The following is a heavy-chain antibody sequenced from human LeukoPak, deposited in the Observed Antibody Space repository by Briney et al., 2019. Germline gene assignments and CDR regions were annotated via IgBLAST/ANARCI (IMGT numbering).Heavy chain of an antibody. CDR3: ARERRGQTWNHGIDV. J-gene: IGHJ6*02. CDR1: GYTFTNYA. D-gene: IGHD1-1*01. Sequence: ASVKVSCKAFGYTFTNYAITWVRQAPGQGLEWMGWISGNNGDREYASKVQGRLSLSTDPSTGTALMELRSLRSDDTAVYYCARERRGQTWNHGIDVWGQGTTVIVSS. V-gene: IGHV1-18*01. CDR2: ISGNNGDR.